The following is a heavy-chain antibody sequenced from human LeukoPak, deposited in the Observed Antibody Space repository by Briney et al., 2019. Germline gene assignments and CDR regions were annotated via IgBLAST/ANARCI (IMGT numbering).Heavy chain of an antibody. D-gene: IGHD3-10*01. V-gene: IGHV4-59*08. CDR3: ARHLGPTMVRGVVIAYCVMDV. CDR1: GGSISSYY. Sequence: PSETLSLTCTVSGGSISSYYCAWIRPPPGKGLEGIGYIYYSGSGSTNYNPSLKSRVTISADTSKKQFSLKLSSVTAADTAVYYCARHLGPTMVRGVVIAYCVMDVWGQGTTVTVSS. J-gene: IGHJ6*02. CDR2: IYYSGSGST.